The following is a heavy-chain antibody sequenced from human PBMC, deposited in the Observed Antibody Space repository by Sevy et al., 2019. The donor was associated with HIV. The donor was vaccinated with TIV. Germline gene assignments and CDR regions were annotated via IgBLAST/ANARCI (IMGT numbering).Heavy chain of an antibody. CDR3: AKDSTGGRGEYYFDY. CDR2: IGGSGGTI. J-gene: IGHJ4*02. V-gene: IGHV3-23*01. Sequence: GGSLRLSCTASGFTFSTYAMSWVRQAPGKGLEWVSGIGGSGGTINYADSVKGRFTISRDNSKNTLYLQMNNLRAEDTALYYCAKDSTGGRGEYYFDYWGQGTLVTVSS. D-gene: IGHD2-15*01. CDR1: GFTFSTYA.